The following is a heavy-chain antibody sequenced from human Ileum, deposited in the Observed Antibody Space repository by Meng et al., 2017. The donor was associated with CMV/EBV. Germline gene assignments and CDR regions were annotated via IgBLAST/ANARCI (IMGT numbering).Heavy chain of an antibody. CDR1: GYTFTSNN. V-gene: IGHV7-4-1*02. D-gene: IGHD1-26*01. Sequence: CKASGYTFTSNNVIWVRQAPGQGPEWMGWIDTNTGHPTYAQGFTGRFVFSLDTSVSTAYLQISSLKAEDTAVYYCARDGLSGRYFDYWGQGTLVTVSS. J-gene: IGHJ4*02. CDR2: IDTNTGHP. CDR3: ARDGLSGRYFDY.